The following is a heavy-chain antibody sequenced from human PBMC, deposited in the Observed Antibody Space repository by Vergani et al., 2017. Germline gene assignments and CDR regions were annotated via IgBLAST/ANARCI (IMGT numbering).Heavy chain of an antibody. D-gene: IGHD3-9*01. J-gene: IGHJ4*02. CDR3: AIRSGIVYDIFSGTKYFFDF. Sequence: QVQLQESGPGLVKPSETLSLTCAVSGFSIDNGYYWDWIRQPPGKGLEWIGSIYRTGRTHFNPSLKSRVTISVDTSNNHFSLRLNSLTAADTAVYYCAIRSGIVYDIFSGTKYFFDFWGQGTLVTVSS. CDR2: IYRTGRT. V-gene: IGHV4-38-2*01. CDR1: GFSIDNGYY.